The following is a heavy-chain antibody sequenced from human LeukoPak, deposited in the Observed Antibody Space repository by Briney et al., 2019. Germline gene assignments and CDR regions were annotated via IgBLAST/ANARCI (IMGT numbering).Heavy chain of an antibody. CDR3: AGHRIPDSHDAFDI. Sequence: GESLKISCKGSGYSFTTYWIGWVRQMPGKGLEWMGIIYPGDSESRYSPSVQGQVTISVDKSINTAYLQWSSLKASDTAMYYCAGHRIPDSHDAFDIWGQGTMVTVSS. D-gene: IGHD1-14*01. CDR2: IYPGDSES. CDR1: GYSFTTYW. V-gene: IGHV5-51*01. J-gene: IGHJ3*02.